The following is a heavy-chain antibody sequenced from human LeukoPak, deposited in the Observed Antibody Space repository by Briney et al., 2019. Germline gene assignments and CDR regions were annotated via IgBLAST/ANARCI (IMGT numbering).Heavy chain of an antibody. Sequence: SETLSLTCTVSGCSISSTTSYWGWIRQPPGKGLEWVGSFYYSGSTPFNPALKSGVTISADMSTNQFSLKLSSVTAADTAVYYCAPQPSGSYSIDYWGQGTLVTVSS. D-gene: IGHD1-26*01. CDR2: FYYSGST. J-gene: IGHJ4*02. V-gene: IGHV4-39*01. CDR1: GCSISSTTSY. CDR3: APQPSGSYSIDY.